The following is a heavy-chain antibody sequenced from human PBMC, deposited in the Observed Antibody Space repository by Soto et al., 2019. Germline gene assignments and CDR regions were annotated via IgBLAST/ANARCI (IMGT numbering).Heavy chain of an antibody. V-gene: IGHV3-7*05. CDR1: GFTFSSYW. CDR3: ARVTTEMSEDY. J-gene: IGHJ4*02. CDR2: IKQDGSGK. Sequence: GGSLRLSCAASGFTFSSYWMSWVRQAPGKGLEWVANIKQDGSGKYYVDSVKGRFTISRGNAKNSLDLQRNRLRAEDTAVYYSARVTTEMSEDYWGQGTLVTVSS.